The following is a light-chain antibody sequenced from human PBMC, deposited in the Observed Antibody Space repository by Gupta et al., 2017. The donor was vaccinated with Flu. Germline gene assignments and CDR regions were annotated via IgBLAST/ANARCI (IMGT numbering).Light chain of an antibody. CDR3: MIWHSSAWV. CDR1: SGINGGTDR. V-gene: IGLV5-45*01. Sequence: QAVLTQPASLSASPGASASLPCTLRSGINGGTDRIYWYQQRPGSPPQYPLSDKSDSDRQQGSGVPIRFSGSKDASANAGILLISGLQAEDEDYYDCMIWHSSAWVFGGGTKLTVL. CDR2: DKSDSDR. J-gene: IGLJ2*01.